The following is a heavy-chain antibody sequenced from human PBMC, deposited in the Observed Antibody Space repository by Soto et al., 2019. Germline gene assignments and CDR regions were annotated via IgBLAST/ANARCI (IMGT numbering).Heavy chain of an antibody. Sequence: ASVKVSCKASGYTFTSYAMHWVRQAPGQRLEWMGWINAGNGNTKYSQKFQGRVTITRDTSASTAYMELSSLRSEDTAVYYCARDFTTYGPAGSSDYWGQGTLVTVSS. CDR2: INAGNGNT. V-gene: IGHV1-3*01. CDR1: GYTFTSYA. J-gene: IGHJ4*02. D-gene: IGHD3-10*02. CDR3: ARDFTTYGPAGSSDY.